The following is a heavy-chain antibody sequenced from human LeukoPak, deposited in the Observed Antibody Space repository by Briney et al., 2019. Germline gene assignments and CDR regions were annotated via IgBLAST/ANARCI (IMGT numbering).Heavy chain of an antibody. V-gene: IGHV4-59*01. CDR3: ARVVLPPGGAFDI. CDR1: GGSISSYY. D-gene: IGHD2/OR15-2a*01. J-gene: IGHJ3*02. CDR2: IYYGGST. Sequence: PSETLSLTCTVSGGSISSYYWSWIRQPPGKGLEWIGYIYYGGSTNYNPSLKSRVTISVDTSKNQFSLRLSSVTAADTAVYYCARVVLPPGGAFDIWGQGTMVTVSS.